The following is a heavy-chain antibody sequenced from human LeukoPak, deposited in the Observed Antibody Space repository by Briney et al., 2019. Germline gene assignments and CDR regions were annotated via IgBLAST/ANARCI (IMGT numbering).Heavy chain of an antibody. CDR1: GGSTSSGSYY. J-gene: IGHJ2*01. Sequence: SETLSLTCTVSGGSTSSGSYYWSWIRQPAGKGLEWIGRISTSGSTNYNPSLKSRVTISVDTSKNQFSLKLSSVTAADTAVYYCARRCSSTNCFVWYFDSWGRGTLVTVSS. CDR2: ISTSGST. CDR3: ARRCSSTNCFVWYFDS. D-gene: IGHD2-2*01. V-gene: IGHV4-61*02.